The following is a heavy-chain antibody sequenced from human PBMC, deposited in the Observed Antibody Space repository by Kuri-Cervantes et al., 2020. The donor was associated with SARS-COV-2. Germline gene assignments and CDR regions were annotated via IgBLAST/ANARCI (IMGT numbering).Heavy chain of an antibody. Sequence: SETLSLTCAVYGGSFSGYYWSWIRQPPGKGLEWIGYIYYSGSTNYNPSLKSRVTISVDTSKNQFSLKLSSVTAAGPAVYYCARAIAVAGEVDYWGQGTLVTVSS. D-gene: IGHD6-19*01. CDR2: IYYSGST. CDR1: GGSFSGYY. J-gene: IGHJ4*02. CDR3: ARAIAVAGEVDY. V-gene: IGHV4-59*01.